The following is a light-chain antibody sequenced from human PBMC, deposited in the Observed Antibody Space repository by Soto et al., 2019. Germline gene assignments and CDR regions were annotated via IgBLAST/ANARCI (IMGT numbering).Light chain of an antibody. CDR2: AAS. J-gene: IGKJ1*01. CDR1: QSISSY. CDR3: QKYDSAPRT. Sequence: DIQMTQSPSSLSASVGDRFTITCRASQSISSYLNWYQQKPGKAPKLLXYAASTLQSGVPSRFSGSGSGTDFTLTISSLQPEDVATYYCQKYDSAPRTFGQGTKVDIK. V-gene: IGKV1-27*01.